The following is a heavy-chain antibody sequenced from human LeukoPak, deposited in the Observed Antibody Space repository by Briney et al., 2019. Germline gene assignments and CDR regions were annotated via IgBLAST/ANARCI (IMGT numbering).Heavy chain of an antibody. CDR3: AREPPGGQQWLVDY. CDR1: GFTFSSYW. J-gene: IGHJ4*02. CDR2: IKQDGSEK. Sequence: GGSLRLSCAASGFTFSSYWMSWVRQAPGKGLEWMANIKQDGSEKYYVDSVKGRFTISRDNAKNSLYLQMNSLRAEDTAVYYCAREPPGGQQWLVDYWGQGTLVTVSS. D-gene: IGHD6-19*01. V-gene: IGHV3-7*01.